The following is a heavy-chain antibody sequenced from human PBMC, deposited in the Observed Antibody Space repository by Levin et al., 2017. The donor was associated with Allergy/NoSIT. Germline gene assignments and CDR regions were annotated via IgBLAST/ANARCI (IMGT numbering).Heavy chain of an antibody. D-gene: IGHD4-11*01. CDR3: ARDLLSEVWHSKGALGY. Sequence: TGGSLRLSCAASGFTFSSYSMNWVRQAPGKGLEWVSYISSSSSTIYYADSVKGRFTISRDNAKNSLYLQMNSLRAEDTAVYYCARDLLSEVWHSKGALGYWGQGTLVTVSS. CDR2: ISSSSSTI. CDR1: GFTFSSYS. V-gene: IGHV3-48*01. J-gene: IGHJ4*02.